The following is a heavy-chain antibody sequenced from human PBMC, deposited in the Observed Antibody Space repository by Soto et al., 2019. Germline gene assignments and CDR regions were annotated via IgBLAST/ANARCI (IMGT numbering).Heavy chain of an antibody. D-gene: IGHD2-21*02. V-gene: IGHV3-30*03. Sequence: QMQLVQSGGGVVQPGRSLRLSCAASGFTFSHYPMDWVRQAPGKGLEWVAVVSFDGSNKYYRDSVKGRFTISKDNGKNTLYLQMNDLRHEDTAVYYCARLPGPLVSVLYIYPVDARETASDVDVWGQGTSVTVSS. CDR2: VSFDGSNK. J-gene: IGHJ6*02. CDR1: GFTFSHYP. CDR3: ARLPGPLVSVLYIYPVDARETASDVDV.